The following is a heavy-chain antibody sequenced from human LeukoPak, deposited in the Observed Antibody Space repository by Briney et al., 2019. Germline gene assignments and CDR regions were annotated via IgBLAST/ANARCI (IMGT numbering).Heavy chain of an antibody. D-gene: IGHD3-22*01. Sequence: SETLSLTCTVSGGSISSGGYYWSWIRQHPGKGLEWIGYIYYSGSTYYNPSLKSRVTISVDTSKNQFSLKLSSVTAADTAVYYCARTPNRWYYDSSGYYSPINYFDYWGQGTLVTVSS. CDR2: IYYSGST. V-gene: IGHV4-31*03. CDR3: ARTPNRWYYDSSGYYSPINYFDY. J-gene: IGHJ4*02. CDR1: GGSISSGGYY.